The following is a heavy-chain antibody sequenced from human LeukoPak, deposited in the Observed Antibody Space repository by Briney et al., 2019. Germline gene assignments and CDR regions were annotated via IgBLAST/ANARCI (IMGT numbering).Heavy chain of an antibody. Sequence: PGGSLRLSCAASGFTFSDYTMNWVRQALGRGLEWLASISISSSVIYYADSVKGRFTISRDNAKNTLFLQMDSLRVEDTGHYYCARDLGARGHWGQGTLVIVSS. V-gene: IGHV3-21*01. CDR2: ISISSSVI. D-gene: IGHD3-16*01. CDR3: ARDLGARGH. CDR1: GFTFSDYT. J-gene: IGHJ4*02.